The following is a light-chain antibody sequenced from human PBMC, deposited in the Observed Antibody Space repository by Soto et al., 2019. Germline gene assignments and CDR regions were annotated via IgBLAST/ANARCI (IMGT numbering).Light chain of an antibody. CDR1: QSVSNY. J-gene: IGKJ3*01. V-gene: IGKV3-11*01. CDR3: QQRGNWPPFT. CDR2: DAS. Sequence: EIVLTQSPATLSLSPGERATLSCRASQSVSNYLAWFQQKPGQAPRLLIYDASNRATGIPARFSGSGSGTDFTLTINSLAPEDFAVYYCQQRGNWPPFTFGPGTRVDIK.